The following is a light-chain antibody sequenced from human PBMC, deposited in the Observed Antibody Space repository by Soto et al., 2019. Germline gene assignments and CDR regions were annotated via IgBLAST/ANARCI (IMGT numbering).Light chain of an antibody. V-gene: IGKV3-15*01. J-gene: IGKJ4*01. CDR2: VAS. Sequence: EIVMTQSPVTLSVSPGDRATLSCRASQSVNSNLAWYQQKPGQTPKLLIYVASTSATGIPARFSGSGSGTEFTLTISSLQSEDFAVYYCQQYNVWTLTFGGGTKVEFK. CDR3: QQYNVWTLT. CDR1: QSVNSN.